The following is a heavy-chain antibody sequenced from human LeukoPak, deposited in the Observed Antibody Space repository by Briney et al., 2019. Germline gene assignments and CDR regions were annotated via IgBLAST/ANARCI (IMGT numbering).Heavy chain of an antibody. Sequence: PSQTLSLTCTVSGGSISSGGYYWSWIRQHPGKGLEWIGYIYYSGSTYYNPSLKSRVTISVDTSKNQFSLKLSSMTAADTAVYYCAREGFDTAIPYYYYYMDVWGKGTTVTVSS. CDR1: GGSISSGGYY. CDR2: IYYSGST. D-gene: IGHD5-18*01. J-gene: IGHJ6*03. V-gene: IGHV4-31*03. CDR3: AREGFDTAIPYYYYYMDV.